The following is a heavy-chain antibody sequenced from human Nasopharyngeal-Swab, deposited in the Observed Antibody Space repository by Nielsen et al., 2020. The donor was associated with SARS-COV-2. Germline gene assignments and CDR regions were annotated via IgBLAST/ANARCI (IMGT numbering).Heavy chain of an antibody. CDR1: GFTLSSYW. D-gene: IGHD4-11*01. CDR3: ARGDYSNYVDYYYYYYMDV. V-gene: IGHV3-74*01. Sequence: GESLKISCAASGFTLSSYWMHWVRQAPGKGLVWVSRINSDGSSTSYADSVKGRFTISRDNAKNTLYLQMNSLRAEDTAVYYCARGDYSNYVDYYYYYYMDVWGKGTTVTVSS. J-gene: IGHJ6*03. CDR2: INSDGSST.